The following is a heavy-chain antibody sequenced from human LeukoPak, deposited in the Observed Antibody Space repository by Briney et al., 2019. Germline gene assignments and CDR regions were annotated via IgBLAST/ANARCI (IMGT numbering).Heavy chain of an antibody. D-gene: IGHD1-26*01. Sequence: SETLSLTCSVSGGSIISYYWSWIRQPPGKGLEWIGYIYYSGSAKYNPSLKSRVTISVDTSKNQFSLKLTSVTAADTAVYYCARDIGGARSDYWGQGTLVTVSS. CDR2: IYYSGSA. V-gene: IGHV4-59*01. CDR3: ARDIGGARSDY. J-gene: IGHJ4*02. CDR1: GGSIISYY.